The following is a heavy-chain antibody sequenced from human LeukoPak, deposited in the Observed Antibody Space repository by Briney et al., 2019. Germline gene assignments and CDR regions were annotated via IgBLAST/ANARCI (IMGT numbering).Heavy chain of an antibody. J-gene: IGHJ6*03. Sequence: SETLSLTCTVSGGSISSYYWSWIRQPPGKGLEWVGYIYYSGSTNYNPSLKSRVTISVDTSKNQFSLKLSSVTAADTAVYYCARGGDFWSGYYTGPYYYYMDVWGKGTTVTVPS. CDR1: GGSISSYY. CDR2: IYYSGST. CDR3: ARGGDFWSGYYTGPYYYYMDV. V-gene: IGHV4-59*12. D-gene: IGHD3-3*01.